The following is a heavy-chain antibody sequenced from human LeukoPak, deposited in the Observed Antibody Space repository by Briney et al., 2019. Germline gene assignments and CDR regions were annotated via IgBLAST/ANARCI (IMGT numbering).Heavy chain of an antibody. CDR1: GFTFSSYG. V-gene: IGHV3-74*01. D-gene: IGHD3-22*01. Sequence: GGSLRLSCAASGFTFSSYGMHWVRQAPGKGLVWVSRINSDGSNTSYADSVKGRFTISRDNAKNTVYLQMNSLRAEDTAVYYCARDRTYYYDSSGYYYTSFRYYYGMDVWGQGTTVTVSS. CDR3: ARDRTYYYDSSGYYYTSFRYYYGMDV. J-gene: IGHJ6*02. CDR2: INSDGSNT.